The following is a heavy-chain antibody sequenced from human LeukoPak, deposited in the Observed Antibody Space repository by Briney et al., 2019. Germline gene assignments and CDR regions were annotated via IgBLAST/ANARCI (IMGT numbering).Heavy chain of an antibody. V-gene: IGHV3-30-3*01. CDR1: GFTFSSYA. CDR3: ARTGRSSSSY. D-gene: IGHD6-6*01. J-gene: IGHJ4*02. CDR2: ISYDGSNK. Sequence: PGGSLRLSCAASGFTFSSYAMHWVRQAPGKGLEWVAVISYDGSNKYYADSVKGRFTISRDNSKNSLYLQMNSLRAEDTAVYYCARTGRSSSSYWGQGTLVTVSS.